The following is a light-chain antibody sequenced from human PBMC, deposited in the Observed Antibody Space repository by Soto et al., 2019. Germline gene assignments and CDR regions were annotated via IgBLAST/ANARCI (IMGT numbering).Light chain of an antibody. CDR2: AAS. CDR3: QQSYSTLMYT. Sequence: IQMTQSPSSLSASVGEGVTITCRASQSISNYLNWYQQKPGKAPKLLIYAASSLQSGAPSRFSGSGSGTDFTLTTSSLQPEDFATYYCQQSYSTLMYTFGQGTRLEIK. J-gene: IGKJ5*01. CDR1: QSISNY. V-gene: IGKV1-39*01.